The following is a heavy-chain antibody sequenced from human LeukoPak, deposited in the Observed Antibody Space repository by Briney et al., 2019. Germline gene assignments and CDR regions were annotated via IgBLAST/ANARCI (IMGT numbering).Heavy chain of an antibody. D-gene: IGHD5-12*01. Sequence: GGSLRLSCAASGFTFSSYGMQWFRQAPDKGLEWVAAISNDGSNKYYADSVKGRFTISRDNSKNTLYLQVNSLRAEDTAVYYCTKVDIVATIDAGRLVDYWGQGTLVTVSS. J-gene: IGHJ4*02. V-gene: IGHV3-30*18. CDR2: ISNDGSNK. CDR3: TKVDIVATIDAGRLVDY. CDR1: GFTFSSYG.